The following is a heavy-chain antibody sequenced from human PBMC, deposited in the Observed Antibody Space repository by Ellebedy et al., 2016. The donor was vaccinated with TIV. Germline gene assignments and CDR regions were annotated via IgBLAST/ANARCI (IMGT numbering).Heavy chain of an antibody. CDR3: AREYYYGMDV. CDR2: ISNSRSTI. V-gene: IGHV3-48*01. J-gene: IGHJ6*02. CDR1: GFTFSSSS. Sequence: PGGSLRLSCAASGFTFSSSSMNWVRQAPGKGLEWVSYISNSRSTIYYADSVKGRFTISRDNAKNSLYLQMNSLRAEDTAVYYCAREYYYGMDVWGQGTTVTVSS.